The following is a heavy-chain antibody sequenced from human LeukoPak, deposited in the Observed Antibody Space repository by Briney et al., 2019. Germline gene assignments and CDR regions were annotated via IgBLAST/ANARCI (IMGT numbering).Heavy chain of an antibody. Sequence: PGGSLRLSCAASGFTFSSYEMNWVRQARGEGREWVSYISSSGSTIYYADSVKGRFTISRDNAKNSLYLQMNSLRAEDTAVYYCARVYDILTGYYFDYWGQGTLVTVSS. D-gene: IGHD3-9*01. CDR1: GFTFSSYE. CDR2: ISSSGSTI. V-gene: IGHV3-48*03. J-gene: IGHJ4*02. CDR3: ARVYDILTGYYFDY.